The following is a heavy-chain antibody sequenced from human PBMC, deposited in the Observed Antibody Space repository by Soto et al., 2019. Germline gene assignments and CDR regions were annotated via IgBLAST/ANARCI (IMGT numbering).Heavy chain of an antibody. J-gene: IGHJ3*02. CDR1: GFTFDDYA. CDR2: ISWNSGSI. V-gene: IGHV3-9*01. D-gene: IGHD3-22*01. CDR3: ASRHYDSSGYPLAPAFDI. Sequence: GGSLRLSCAASGFTFDDYAMHWVRQAPGKGLEWVSGISWNSGSIGYADSVKGRFTISRDNAKNSLYLQMNSLRAEDTALYYCASRHYDSSGYPLAPAFDIWGQGTMVTVSS.